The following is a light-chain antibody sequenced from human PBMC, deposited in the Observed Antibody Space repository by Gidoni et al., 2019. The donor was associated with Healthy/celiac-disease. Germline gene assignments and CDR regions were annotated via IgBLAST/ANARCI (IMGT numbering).Light chain of an antibody. Sequence: DLVMTQSPLSLPVTPGEPASISCRSSHSLLHCNGYNSLDWYLQKPGQSPQLLIYLGSNRASGVPDRFSGSGSGTDFTLKISRVEAEDVGVYYCMQAIQTPRWTFGHGTKVEIK. J-gene: IGKJ1*01. V-gene: IGKV2-28*01. CDR3: MQAIQTPRWT. CDR2: LGS. CDR1: HSLLHCNGYNS.